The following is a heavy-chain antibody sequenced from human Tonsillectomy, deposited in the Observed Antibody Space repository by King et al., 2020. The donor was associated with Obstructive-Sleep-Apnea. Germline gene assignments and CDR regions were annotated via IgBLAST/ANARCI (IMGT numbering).Heavy chain of an antibody. J-gene: IGHJ4*02. CDR2: IGCCSTPI. D-gene: IGHD5-18*01. V-gene: IGHV3-48*04. CDR3: VRVLYSYDYHFDY. Sequence: VQLVESGGGLVQPGGSLRLSCAASGFTFSTYSLSWVRQAPGVGLEWVSYIGCCSTPIYYADSVNGRFTISRDNAKNSMFLQVNSLRAEDTAVYYCVRVLYSYDYHFDYWGQGTLVTVSS. CDR1: GFTFSTYS.